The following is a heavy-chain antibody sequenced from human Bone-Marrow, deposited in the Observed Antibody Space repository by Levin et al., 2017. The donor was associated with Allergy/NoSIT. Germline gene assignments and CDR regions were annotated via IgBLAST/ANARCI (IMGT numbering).Heavy chain of an antibody. Sequence: SQTLSLTCPVSGVSITSGSYYWSWIRQPAGTGLEWIGHSYTSGNITYNPSLKSRVTISLDTSKNQFSLKLRSVTAADTAVYYCARVLQYSYYYTDVWGKGTMVTVSS. CDR1: GVSITSGSYY. CDR2: SYTSGNI. CDR3: ARVLQYSYYYTDV. V-gene: IGHV4-61*09. J-gene: IGHJ6*03. D-gene: IGHD2-21*01.